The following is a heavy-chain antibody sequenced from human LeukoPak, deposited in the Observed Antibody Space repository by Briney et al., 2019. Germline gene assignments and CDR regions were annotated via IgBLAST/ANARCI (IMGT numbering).Heavy chain of an antibody. Sequence: ASVKVSCKASGYTFTDHYIHWVRQAPGQGFEWMGWLNPSNNGANYAQRFRGRVVMTRDTSISTAYVELTSLTSDDTAVYYCATNAAALDYWGQGTLVIVSS. J-gene: IGHJ4*02. CDR3: ATNAAALDY. D-gene: IGHD6-25*01. CDR2: LNPSNNGA. CDR1: GYTFTDHY. V-gene: IGHV1-2*02.